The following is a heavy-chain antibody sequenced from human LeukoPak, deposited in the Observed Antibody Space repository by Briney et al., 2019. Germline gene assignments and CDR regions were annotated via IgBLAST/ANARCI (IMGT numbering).Heavy chain of an antibody. Sequence: PGGSLRLSCAASGFSVSSDYMTWVRQAPGKGLEWVSVIYSGGSTYYADSVKGRFTISRDNSKNTLYLQMNNVRVEDTAVYFCARYHTALNYWGQRTLVTASS. V-gene: IGHV3-53*01. CDR1: GFSVSSDY. CDR2: IYSGGST. D-gene: IGHD5-18*01. J-gene: IGHJ4*02. CDR3: ARYHTALNY.